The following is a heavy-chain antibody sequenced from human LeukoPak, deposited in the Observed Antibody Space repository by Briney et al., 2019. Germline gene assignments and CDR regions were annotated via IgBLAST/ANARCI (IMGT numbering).Heavy chain of an antibody. V-gene: IGHV5-10-1*01. Sequence: LGESLKISCKGSGYIFTRYWIGWVRQMPGKGLEWMGRIDPSDSYTNYSPSFQGHVTISADKSISTAYLQWSCLKASDTAMYDSASHCSSTSCYRVFDYWGQGTLVTVSS. CDR1: GYIFTRYW. D-gene: IGHD2-2*01. CDR2: IDPSDSYT. J-gene: IGHJ4*02. CDR3: ASHCSSTSCYRVFDY.